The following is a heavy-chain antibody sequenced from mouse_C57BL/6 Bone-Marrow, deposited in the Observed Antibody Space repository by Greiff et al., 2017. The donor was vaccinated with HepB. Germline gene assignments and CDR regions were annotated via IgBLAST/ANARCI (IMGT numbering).Heavy chain of an antibody. V-gene: IGHV10-1*01. Sequence: EVQGVESGGGLVQPKGSLKLSCAASGFSFNTYAMNWVRQAPGKGLEWVARISSKSNNYATYYADSVKDRFTISRDDSESMLYLQMNNLKTEDTAMYYCESTYDDGNAWFAYWGQGTLVTVSA. J-gene: IGHJ3*01. CDR1: GFSFNTYA. CDR2: ISSKSNNYAT. D-gene: IGHD2-4*01. CDR3: ESTYDDGNAWFAY.